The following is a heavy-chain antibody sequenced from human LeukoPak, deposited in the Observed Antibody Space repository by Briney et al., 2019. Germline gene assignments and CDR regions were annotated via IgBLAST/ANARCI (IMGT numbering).Heavy chain of an antibody. V-gene: IGHV3-30*02. CDR2: IRYDGSNK. J-gene: IGHJ4*02. CDR1: GFTFSSYG. CDR3: AKGEADLDY. Sequence: GGSLRLSCAASGFTFSSYGMNRVRQAPGKGLEWVAFIRYDGSNKYYADSVKGRFTISRDNSKNTLFLQMNSLTAEDTAVYYCAKGEADLDYWGQGTLVTVSS. D-gene: IGHD1-26*01.